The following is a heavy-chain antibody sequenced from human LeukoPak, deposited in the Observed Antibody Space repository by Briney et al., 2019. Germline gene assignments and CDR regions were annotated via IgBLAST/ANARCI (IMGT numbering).Heavy chain of an antibody. CDR3: ARMYYYGSGSYYNLDY. Sequence: QPGGSLRLSCAASGFTFSSYWMSWVRQAPGKGLEWVDNIKQDGSEKYYVDSVKGRFTISRDNAKNSLYLQMNSLRVEDTAVYYCARMYYYGSGSYYNLDYWGQGTLVTVSS. CDR1: GFTFSSYW. J-gene: IGHJ4*02. D-gene: IGHD3-10*01. CDR2: IKQDGSEK. V-gene: IGHV3-7*01.